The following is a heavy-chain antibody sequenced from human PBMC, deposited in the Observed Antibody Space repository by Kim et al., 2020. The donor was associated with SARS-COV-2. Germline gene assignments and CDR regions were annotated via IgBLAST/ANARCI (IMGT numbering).Heavy chain of an antibody. CDR2: GGTT. J-gene: IGHJ4*02. V-gene: IGHV3-15*01. CDR3: TTGGHGYS. D-gene: IGHD5-12*01. Sequence: GGTTDYAAPVKGRFTISRDDSKNTLYLQMNSLKTEDTAVYYCTTGGHGYSWGQGTLVTVSS.